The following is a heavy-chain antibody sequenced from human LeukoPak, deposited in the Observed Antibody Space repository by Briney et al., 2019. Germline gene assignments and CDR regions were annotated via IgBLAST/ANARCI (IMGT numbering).Heavy chain of an antibody. Sequence: GASVKVSCKASGYTSTGYFMHWVRQAPGQGLEWMGWINPNSGGTNYAQKFQGRVTMTRDTSISTAYMELSRLRSDDTAVYYCARGAVYSSGWYLDYWGQGTLVTVSS. J-gene: IGHJ4*02. V-gene: IGHV1-2*02. D-gene: IGHD6-19*01. CDR1: GYTSTGYF. CDR3: ARGAVYSSGWYLDY. CDR2: INPNSGGT.